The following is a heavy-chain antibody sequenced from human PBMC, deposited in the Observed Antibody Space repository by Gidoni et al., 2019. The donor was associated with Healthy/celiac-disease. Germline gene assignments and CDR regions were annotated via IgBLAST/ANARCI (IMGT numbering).Heavy chain of an antibody. J-gene: IGHJ6*02. CDR2: IRYDGINK. D-gene: IGHD3-10*01. CDR1: GFTFSSYG. CDR3: AKDVDYGSGSYHIPRRGMDV. V-gene: IGHV3-30*02. Sequence: QVQLVESGGGVVQPGGSLRLSCAASGFTFSSYGMPWVRQAPGKGLEWVTFIRYDGINKYYADSVKGRFTISRDNSKNTLYLHVNSLRAEDTAVYYCAKDVDYGSGSYHIPRRGMDVWGQGTTVTVSS.